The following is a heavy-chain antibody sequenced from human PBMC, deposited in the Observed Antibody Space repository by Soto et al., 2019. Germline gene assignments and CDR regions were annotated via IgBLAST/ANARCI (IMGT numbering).Heavy chain of an antibody. Sequence: ASVKVSCKASGYTFTSYDINWVRQATGQGLEWMGWMNPNSGNTGYAQKFQGRVTMTRNTSISTAYMELSSLRSEDTAVYYCARLGSVDYDFWSGYTLLDYWGQGTLVPVSS. D-gene: IGHD3-3*01. CDR2: MNPNSGNT. J-gene: IGHJ4*02. CDR3: ARLGSVDYDFWSGYTLLDY. V-gene: IGHV1-8*01. CDR1: GYTFTSYD.